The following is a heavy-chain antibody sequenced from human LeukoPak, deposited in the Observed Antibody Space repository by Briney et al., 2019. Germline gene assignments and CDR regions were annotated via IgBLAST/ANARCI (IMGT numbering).Heavy chain of an antibody. D-gene: IGHD2-2*01. Sequence: GGSLRLSCAASGFTFYDYAMHWVRHAPGKGLEWVSGISWNSGSIVYADSVKGRFTISRDNAKNSLYLQMNSLRAEDTALYYCARGNQLLDYWGQGTLVTVSS. CDR2: ISWNSGSI. V-gene: IGHV3-9*01. CDR1: GFTFYDYA. J-gene: IGHJ4*02. CDR3: ARGNQLLDY.